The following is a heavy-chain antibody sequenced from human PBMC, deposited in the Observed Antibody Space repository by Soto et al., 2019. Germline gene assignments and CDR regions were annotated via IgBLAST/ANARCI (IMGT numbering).Heavy chain of an antibody. Sequence: PSETLSLTCTVSGGSVTSGSHYWSWIRQPPGKGLEWIGYIYYSGSTNYNPSLKSRVTISVDTSKNQISLKLSSVTAADTAVYYCARDQGIAVAVFDYWGQGTLVTVSS. CDR1: GGSVTSGSHY. CDR2: IYYSGST. CDR3: ARDQGIAVAVFDY. V-gene: IGHV4-61*01. J-gene: IGHJ4*02. D-gene: IGHD6-19*01.